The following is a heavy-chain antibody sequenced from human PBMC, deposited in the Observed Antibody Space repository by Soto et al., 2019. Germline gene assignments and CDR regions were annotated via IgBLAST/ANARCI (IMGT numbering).Heavy chain of an antibody. J-gene: IGHJ4*02. Sequence: QLLESGGGLVQTGGSLRLSCSASGFTFRNFGMSSVRQAPGTGLEWVSTVTGDGGRTYYADPVKGRFTIPRDNSTNTLYAQMTSLRDEDTALYFCAKESSDRYTDYWGQGTLVTVSS. V-gene: IGHV3-23*01. CDR3: AKESSDRYTDY. CDR2: VTGDGGRT. CDR1: GFTFRNFG. D-gene: IGHD6-19*01.